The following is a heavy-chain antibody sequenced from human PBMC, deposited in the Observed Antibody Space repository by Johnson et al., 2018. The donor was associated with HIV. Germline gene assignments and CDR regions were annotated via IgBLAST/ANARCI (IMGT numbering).Heavy chain of an antibody. CDR3: AKDLGYGSSSRAFDI. CDR2: ISGSGSTI. CDR1: GFTFSSYA. D-gene: IGHD6-6*01. Sequence: VQLVESGGGVVQPGRSLRLSCAASGFTFSSYAMSWVRQAPGKGLEWVSAISGSGSTIYYADSVKGRFTISRDNAKNSLYLQMNSLRAEDTAVYYCAKDLGYGSSSRAFDIWGQGTMVTVSS. V-gene: IGHV3-23*04. J-gene: IGHJ3*02.